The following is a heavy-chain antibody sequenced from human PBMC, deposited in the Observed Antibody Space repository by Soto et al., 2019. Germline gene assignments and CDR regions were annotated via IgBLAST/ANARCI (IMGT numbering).Heavy chain of an antibody. CDR2: ISYDGSNK. D-gene: IGHD2-15*01. CDR3: ARDNDIVVVGSHFDY. Sequence: QVQLVESGGGVVQPGRSLRLSCAASGFTFSSYAMHWVRQAPGKGLEWVAVISYDGSNKYYADSVKGRFTISRDNSKNTLYLQMNSLRAEDTAVYYCARDNDIVVVGSHFDYWGQGTLVIVSS. J-gene: IGHJ4*02. CDR1: GFTFSSYA. V-gene: IGHV3-30-3*01.